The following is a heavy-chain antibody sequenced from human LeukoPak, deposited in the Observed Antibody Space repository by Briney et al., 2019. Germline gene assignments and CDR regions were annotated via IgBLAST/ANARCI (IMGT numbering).Heavy chain of an antibody. Sequence: GASLKVSCKASGYTFTSYAISWVRQAPGQGLEWMGWISAYNGNTNYAQKLQGRVTMTTDTSTTTAYMELRSLRSDATAVYYCARGASMVRGVSPDYWGQGTLVTVSS. CDR2: ISAYNGNT. CDR1: GYTFTSYA. V-gene: IGHV1-18*01. J-gene: IGHJ4*02. D-gene: IGHD3-10*01. CDR3: ARGASMVRGVSPDY.